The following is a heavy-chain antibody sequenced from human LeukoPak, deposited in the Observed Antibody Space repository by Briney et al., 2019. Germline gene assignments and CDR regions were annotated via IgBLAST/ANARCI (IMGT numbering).Heavy chain of an antibody. J-gene: IGHJ4*02. D-gene: IGHD1-20*01. CDR1: GGSISSYY. Sequence: SETLPLTCTVSGGSISSYYWSWIRQPPGKGLEWIGYSFHSVTTNYNPSLQSRVSISVDTSKNQFSLDLTSVTAADTAVYYCATYSDITGSFDYWGQGTLVTVSS. CDR3: ATYSDITGSFDY. V-gene: IGHV4-59*01. CDR2: SFHSVTT.